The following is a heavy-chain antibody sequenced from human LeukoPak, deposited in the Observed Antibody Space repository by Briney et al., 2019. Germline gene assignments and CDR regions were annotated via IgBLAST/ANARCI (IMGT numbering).Heavy chain of an antibody. CDR1: GFTFRSYS. CDR3: ARLNYFDDTAYSQS. CDR2: ISSDSSTR. J-gene: IGHJ5*02. D-gene: IGHD3-22*01. V-gene: IGHV3-48*02. Sequence: GGSLRLSCAASGFTFRSYSMNWVRQAPGKGLEWISYISSDSSTRKYADSVRGRFTMSRDNAKNSLSLQINRLRHEDTAVYYCARLNYFDDTAYSQSWGQGTLVTVSS.